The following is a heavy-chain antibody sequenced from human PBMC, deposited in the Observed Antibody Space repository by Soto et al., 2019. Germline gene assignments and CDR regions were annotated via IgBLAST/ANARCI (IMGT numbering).Heavy chain of an antibody. D-gene: IGHD5-18*01. Sequence: SETLSLTCTVSGDSIRNYYWSWIRQPPGKGLEYIGYIFYSGSTTYNPSLKSRVAMSVDTSRNQFALKLRSVTAADTATYYCARVKRGYSYGSIIDFWGRGTLVTVSS. CDR2: IFYSGST. CDR1: GDSIRNYY. CDR3: ARVKRGYSYGSIIDF. V-gene: IGHV4-59*01. J-gene: IGHJ4*01.